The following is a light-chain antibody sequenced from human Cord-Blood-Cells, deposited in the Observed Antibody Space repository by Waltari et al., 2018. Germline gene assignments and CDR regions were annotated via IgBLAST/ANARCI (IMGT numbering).Light chain of an antibody. CDR3: SSYAGSNNFVV. CDR2: EVS. V-gene: IGLV2-8*01. Sequence: QSALTQPPSASGSPGQSVTISCTGTSSDVGGYSSASWYQQHPGKAPKLMIYEVSKRPSGVPDRFSGSKSGNTASLTVSGLQAEDEADYYCSSYAGSNNFVVFGGGTKLTVL. CDR1: SSDVGGYSS. J-gene: IGLJ2*01.